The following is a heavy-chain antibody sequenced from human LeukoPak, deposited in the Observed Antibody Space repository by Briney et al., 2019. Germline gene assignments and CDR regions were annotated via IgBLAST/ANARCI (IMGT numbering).Heavy chain of an antibody. D-gene: IGHD2-2*01. Sequence: PGGSLRLSCAAAGFSFGNHPMSWVRQAPGKGLEWVANIKQDGSEKYYVDSVKGRFTISRDNAKNSLYLQMNSLRAEDTAVYYCANHLACGSTSCPSFDYWGQGTLVTVSS. V-gene: IGHV3-7*01. CDR1: GFSFGNHP. CDR3: ANHLACGSTSCPSFDY. J-gene: IGHJ4*02. CDR2: IKQDGSEK.